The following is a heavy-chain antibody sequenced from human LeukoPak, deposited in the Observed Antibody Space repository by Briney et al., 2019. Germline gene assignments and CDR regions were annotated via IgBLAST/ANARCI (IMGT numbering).Heavy chain of an antibody. CDR3: ARERYNWNYAFDY. D-gene: IGHD1-7*01. V-gene: IGHV3-21*01. Sequence: GGSLRLSCAASGFTFSSYSMNWVRQAPGKGLEWVPSISSSSGYIYYADSVKGRFTTSRDNAKNSLYLHLNSLRAEDTAVYYCARERYNWNYAFDYWGQGTLVTVSS. J-gene: IGHJ4*02. CDR2: ISSSSGYI. CDR1: GFTFSSYS.